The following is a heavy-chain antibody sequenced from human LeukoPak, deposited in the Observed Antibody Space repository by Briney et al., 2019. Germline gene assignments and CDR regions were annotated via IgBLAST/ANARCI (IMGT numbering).Heavy chain of an antibody. CDR1: GFTFSSYS. J-gene: IGHJ6*02. V-gene: IGHV3-21*01. D-gene: IGHD3-3*01. CDR2: ISSSSSYI. Sequence: VGSLRLSCAASGFTFSSYSMNWVRQAPGKGLEWVSSISSSSSYIYYADSVKGRFTISRDNAKNSLYLQMNSLRAEDTAVYYCARDDYDFWSGYYTGSENYYYYGMDVWGQGTTVTVSS. CDR3: ARDDYDFWSGYYTGSENYYYYGMDV.